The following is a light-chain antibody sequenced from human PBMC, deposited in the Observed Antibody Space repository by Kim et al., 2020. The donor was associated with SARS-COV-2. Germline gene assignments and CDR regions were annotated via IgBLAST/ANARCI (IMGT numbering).Light chain of an antibody. CDR1: QSISSY. V-gene: IGKV1-39*01. Sequence: DIQMTQSPSSVSASVGDRVTITCRASQSISSYLDWYQQKPGKAPKLLIYAASSLQSGVPSRFSGSGSGTDFTLTINSLQPEDFATYYCQQSYSTPYTLRKETKLEI. J-gene: IGKJ2*01. CDR3: QQSYSTPYT. CDR2: AAS.